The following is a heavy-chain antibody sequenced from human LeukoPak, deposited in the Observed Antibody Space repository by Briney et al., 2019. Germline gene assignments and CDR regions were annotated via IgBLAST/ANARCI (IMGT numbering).Heavy chain of an antibody. CDR2: IIPIFGTA. CDR1: GGTFSSYA. D-gene: IGHD3-22*01. V-gene: IGHV1-69*06. Sequence: SVKVSCKASGGTFSSYAISWVRQAPGQGLEWMGGIIPIFGTANYAQKFQGRVTMTEDTSTDTAYMELSSLRSEDTAVYYCATAYYDSSGYYYFRAFDIWGQGTMVTVSS. CDR3: ATAYYDSSGYYYFRAFDI. J-gene: IGHJ3*02.